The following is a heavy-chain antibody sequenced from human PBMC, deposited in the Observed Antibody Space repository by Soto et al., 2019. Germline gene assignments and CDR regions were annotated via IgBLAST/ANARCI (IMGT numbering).Heavy chain of an antibody. V-gene: IGHV1-18*01. CDR1: GYTFTSYG. J-gene: IGHJ6*02. CDR2: ISAYNGNT. Sequence: ASGKVSCKASGYTFTSYGISWVRQAPGQGLEWMGWISAYNGNTNYAQKLQGRVTMTTDTSTSTAYMELRSLRSDDTAVYYCARDSYYDFLSGLNFYGLDVWGQVPTVTVSS. CDR3: ARDSYYDFLSGLNFYGLDV. D-gene: IGHD3-3*01.